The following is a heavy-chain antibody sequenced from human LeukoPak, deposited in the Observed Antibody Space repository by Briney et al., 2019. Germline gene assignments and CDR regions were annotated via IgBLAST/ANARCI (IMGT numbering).Heavy chain of an antibody. J-gene: IGHJ4*02. CDR2: IKQDGSEK. CDR1: GFTFSSYS. CDR3: AGGISMVRGADY. Sequence: GGSLRLSCAASGFTFSSYSMNWVRQAPGKGLEWVANIKQDGSEKNYVDSVKGRFTISRDNAKNSLYLQMNTLSADDTAVYFCAGGISMVRGADYWGQGTLVTVSS. V-gene: IGHV3-7*04. D-gene: IGHD3-10*01.